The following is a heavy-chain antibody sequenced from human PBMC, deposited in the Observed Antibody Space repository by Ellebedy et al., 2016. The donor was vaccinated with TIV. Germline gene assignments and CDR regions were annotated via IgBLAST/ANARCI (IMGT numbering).Heavy chain of an antibody. V-gene: IGHV4-59*12. CDR2: IYYSGST. D-gene: IGHD3-3*01. CDR3: ARTREDRGVVIIPAYYYYMDV. Sequence: GSLRLSXTVSGGSISSYYWSWIRQPPGKGLEWIGYIYYSGSTNYNPSLKSRVTMSVDTSKNQFSLKLSSVTAADTAVYYCARTREDRGVVIIPAYYYYMDVWGKGTTVTVSS. J-gene: IGHJ6*03. CDR1: GGSISSYY.